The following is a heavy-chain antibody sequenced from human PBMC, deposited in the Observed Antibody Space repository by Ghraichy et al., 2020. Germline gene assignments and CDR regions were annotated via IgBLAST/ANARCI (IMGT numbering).Heavy chain of an antibody. Sequence: SETLSLTCTVSGDSISSNTDYWAWVRQPPGMGLEWIGTIFYSGTTYYNPSLKSRVTISLDTSKNRFSLRLRSVTAADTAVYYCATEIRGRMNPWGQGSLVTVS. J-gene: IGHJ5*02. CDR1: GDSISSNTDY. D-gene: IGHD2-15*01. V-gene: IGHV4-39*07. CDR3: ATEIRGRMNP. CDR2: IFYSGTT.